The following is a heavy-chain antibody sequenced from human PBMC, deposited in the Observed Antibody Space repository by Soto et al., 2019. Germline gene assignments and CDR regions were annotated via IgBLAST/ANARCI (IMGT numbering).Heavy chain of an antibody. Sequence: ASVKVSCKASGYIFSNYGISWVRQAPGQGLEWMGWISTYKGNTNYAQKFHGRVTMTTDTSTSTAYMELRSLRSDDTAVYFCARDEEDDVLTGHPVPSFDSWGQGTLVTVSS. J-gene: IGHJ4*02. CDR3: ARDEEDDVLTGHPVPSFDS. CDR1: GYIFSNYG. V-gene: IGHV1-18*01. D-gene: IGHD3-9*01. CDR2: ISTYKGNT.